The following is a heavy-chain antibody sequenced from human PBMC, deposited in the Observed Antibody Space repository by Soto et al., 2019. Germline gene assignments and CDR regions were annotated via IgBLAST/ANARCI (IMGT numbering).Heavy chain of an antibody. Sequence: ASVKVSCKASGYTFSNFGISWVRQAPGQGLEWVGWISAYNDNTKNAQKLQGRVTMTTDTSTSTAYMELRSLRSDDTAVYYCALRRLRDSMDFDYWGQGTLVTVSS. CDR2: ISAYNDNT. V-gene: IGHV1-18*01. CDR1: GYTFSNFG. J-gene: IGHJ4*02. D-gene: IGHD3-22*01. CDR3: ALRRLRDSMDFDY.